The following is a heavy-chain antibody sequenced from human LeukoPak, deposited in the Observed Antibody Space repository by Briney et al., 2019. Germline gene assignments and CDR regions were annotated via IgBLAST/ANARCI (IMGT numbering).Heavy chain of an antibody. CDR1: GFTFSSYT. CDR2: ISSSSSYI. J-gene: IGHJ4*02. V-gene: IGHV3-21*01. CDR3: ARDQSGYSGYGVIDY. D-gene: IGHD5-12*01. Sequence: GGSLRFSCAASGFTFSSYTMSWVRQAPGKGLEWVSSISSSSSYIYYADSVKGRFTISRDNAKNSLYLQMNSLRAEDTAVHYCARDQSGYSGYGVIDYWGQGTLVTVSS.